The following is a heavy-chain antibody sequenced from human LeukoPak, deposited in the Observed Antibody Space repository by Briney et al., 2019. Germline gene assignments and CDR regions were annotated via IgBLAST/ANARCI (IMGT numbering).Heavy chain of an antibody. J-gene: IGHJ1*01. CDR3: AKRXIYSSXXXFQH. V-gene: IGHV3-23*01. Sequence: GGSLRLSCAASGFTVSSNYMSWVRQAPGKGLEWVSTISGSGTSTYYADPMKGRFTISRDNSKNTLYLQMNSLRAEDTAIYYCAKRXIYSSXXXFQHWGQGTLVTVSS. D-gene: IGHD6-19*01. CDR1: GFTVSSNY. CDR2: ISGSGTST.